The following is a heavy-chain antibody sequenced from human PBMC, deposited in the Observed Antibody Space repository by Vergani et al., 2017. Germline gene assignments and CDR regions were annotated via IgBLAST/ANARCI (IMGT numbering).Heavy chain of an antibody. CDR1: GGSITSSSYY. CDR2: IYHSGGA. D-gene: IGHD3-9*01. Sequence: QLHLQESGPGLVKPSETLALTCTVSGGSITSSSYYWGLIRQPPGKGLEWIGNIYHSGGAYYNPSLKGRVTISVDTSKNQFSLEVTSVTAADTAIYFCARTESFILRYFHWALWGQGTLVTVSS. V-gene: IGHV4-39*01. CDR3: ARTESFILRYFHWAL. J-gene: IGHJ4*02.